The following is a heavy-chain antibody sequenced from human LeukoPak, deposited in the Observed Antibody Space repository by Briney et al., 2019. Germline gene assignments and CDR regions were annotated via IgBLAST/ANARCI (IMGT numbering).Heavy chain of an antibody. Sequence: GGSLRLSCAASGFTFSTYEMNWVRQAPGKGLEWVSYISSSGTVIYYADSVKGRFTISRDNAKKSLYLQMNSLRAENTAVYYCAREPTIPYFDYWGQGTLVTVPS. V-gene: IGHV3-48*03. CDR2: ISSSGTVI. CDR3: AREPTIPYFDY. J-gene: IGHJ4*02. CDR1: GFTFSTYE. D-gene: IGHD4/OR15-4a*01.